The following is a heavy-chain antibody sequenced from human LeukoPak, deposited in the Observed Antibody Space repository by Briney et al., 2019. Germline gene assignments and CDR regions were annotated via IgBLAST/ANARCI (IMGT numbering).Heavy chain of an antibody. V-gene: IGHV4-59*10. J-gene: IGHJ3*02. Sequence: PSETLSLTCAVYGGSFSGYYWSWIRQPPGKGLEWIGRIYTTGSTNYNPSLKSRDTISVDTSKNQFSLKLSSVTAADTAVYYCARFIVGTTTGHDIFDIWGQGTMVTVSS. D-gene: IGHD1-26*01. CDR2: IYTTGST. CDR3: ARFIVGTTTGHDIFDI. CDR1: GGSFSGYY.